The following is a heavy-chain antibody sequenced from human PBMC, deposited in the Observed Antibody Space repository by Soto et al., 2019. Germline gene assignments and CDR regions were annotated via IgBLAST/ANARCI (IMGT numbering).Heavy chain of an antibody. Sequence: QVQLVESGGGVVQPGRSLRLSCAASGFTFSRYGMHWVRQAPGKWLEWVAGISYDGSNKYYADSVKGRFTISRDNSKNTLYLQMNSLRAEDTDVYYCAKGGITIRVLVMNYCGMDVWGQGTTVTVSS. CDR1: GFTFSRYG. D-gene: IGHD3-22*01. J-gene: IGHJ6*02. CDR3: AKGGITIRVLVMNYCGMDV. V-gene: IGHV3-30*18. CDR2: ISYDGSNK.